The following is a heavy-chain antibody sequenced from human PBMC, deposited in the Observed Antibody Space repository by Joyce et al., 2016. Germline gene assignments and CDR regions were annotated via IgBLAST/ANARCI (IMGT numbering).Heavy chain of an antibody. CDR3: ARSSYTNGIFDY. Sequence: EVQLVESGGGLVKPGGSPRLSGAASGFTFSSYSMSWVRQAPGKGLEWFSSLSSSSSYIKYTDSVKGRFTISRDNAKNSLYLQMNSLRVEDTAVYYCARSSYTNGIFDYWGQGTLVTVSS. CDR2: LSSSSSYI. CDR1: GFTFSSYS. J-gene: IGHJ4*02. D-gene: IGHD2-8*01. V-gene: IGHV3-21*01.